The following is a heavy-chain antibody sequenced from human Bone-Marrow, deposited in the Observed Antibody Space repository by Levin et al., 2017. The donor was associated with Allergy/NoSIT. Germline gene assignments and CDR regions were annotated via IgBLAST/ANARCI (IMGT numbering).Heavy chain of an antibody. CDR3: ARSHSSDYYWYFDL. V-gene: IGHV5-51*01. CDR2: IYPGDSDT. CDR1: GYSFNTYW. J-gene: IGHJ2*01. Sequence: GESLKISCKGSGYSFNTYWIGWVRQMPGTGLEWMGIIYPGDSDTRYSPSFQGQVTISADKSISTAYLQWSSLKASDTAMYYCARSHSSDYYWYFDLWGRGTLVTVSS. D-gene: IGHD3-22*01.